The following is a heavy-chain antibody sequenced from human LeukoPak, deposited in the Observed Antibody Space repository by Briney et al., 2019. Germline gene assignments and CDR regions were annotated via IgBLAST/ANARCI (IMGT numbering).Heavy chain of an antibody. V-gene: IGHV1-46*02. CDR1: GYSFNSHH. CDR3: AIQRGSGSYHNDDRRGALDY. J-gene: IGHJ4*02. Sequence: ASVKVSCKTSGYSFNSHHVHWVRQAPGQGLEWMGINFSHDGSTSNTQKFQGRVTMTRDTSTSTVYMELSSLRSEDTAVYYCAIQRGSGSYHNDDRRGALDYWGQGTLVTVSS. CDR2: NFSHDGST. D-gene: IGHD3-10*01.